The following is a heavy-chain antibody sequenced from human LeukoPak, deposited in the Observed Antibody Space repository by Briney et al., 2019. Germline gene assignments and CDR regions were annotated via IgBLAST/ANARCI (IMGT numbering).Heavy chain of an antibody. CDR2: IIPIFGTA. CDR1: GGTFSSYA. V-gene: IGHV1-69*05. D-gene: IGHD6-13*01. J-gene: IGHJ4*02. CDR3: ASAIAAAGPLPIDY. Sequence: ASVKVSCKASGGTFSSYAISWVRQAPGQGLEWIGGIIPIFGTANYAQKFQGRVTITTDESTSTAYMELSSLRSEDTAVYYCASAIAAAGPLPIDYWGQGTLVTVSS.